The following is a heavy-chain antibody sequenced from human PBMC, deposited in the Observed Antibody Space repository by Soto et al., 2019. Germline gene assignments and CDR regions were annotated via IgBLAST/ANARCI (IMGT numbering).Heavy chain of an antibody. CDR3: ARGGPKAAGYYYGMDV. CDR2: IIPIFGTA. D-gene: IGHD2-15*01. V-gene: IGHV1-69*06. J-gene: IGHJ6*02. Sequence: SVKVSCKASGGTFSIYAISCVLQSPVQGLEWMGGIIPIFGTANYAQKFQGRVTITADKSTSTAYMELSSLRSEDTAVYYCARGGPKAAGYYYGMDVWGQGTTVTVSS. CDR1: GGTFSIYA.